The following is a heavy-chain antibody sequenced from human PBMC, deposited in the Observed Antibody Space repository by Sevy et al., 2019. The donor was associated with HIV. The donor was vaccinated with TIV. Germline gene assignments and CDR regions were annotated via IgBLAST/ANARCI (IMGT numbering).Heavy chain of an antibody. CDR2: IIPILGIA. Sequence: ASVKVSCKASGGTFSSYAISWVRQAPGQGLEWMGGIIPILGIANYAQKFQGRVTITADKSTSTAYMELSSLRSEDTAVYYCARHAPLRRAVAGYFDYWGQGTLVTVSS. J-gene: IGHJ4*02. V-gene: IGHV1-69*10. D-gene: IGHD6-19*01. CDR3: ARHAPLRRAVAGYFDY. CDR1: GGTFSSYA.